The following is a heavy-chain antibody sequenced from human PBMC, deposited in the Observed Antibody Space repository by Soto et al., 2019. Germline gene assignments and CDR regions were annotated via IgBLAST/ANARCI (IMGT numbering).Heavy chain of an antibody. Sequence: ASVKVSCKVSGYTLTEVSMHWVRQAPGKGLEWMGGFDPEDGETIYAQKFQGRVTMAEDTSTDTAYMDLSSLRSEDTAVYYCATLGYYDILTGYWVTPGKYYFDYWGQGTLVTVSS. V-gene: IGHV1-24*01. CDR2: FDPEDGET. CDR3: ATLGYYDILTGYWVTPGKYYFDY. CDR1: GYTLTEVS. D-gene: IGHD3-9*01. J-gene: IGHJ4*02.